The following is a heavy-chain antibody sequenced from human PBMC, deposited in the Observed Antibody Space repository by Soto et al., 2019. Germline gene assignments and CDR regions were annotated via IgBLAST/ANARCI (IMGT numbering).Heavy chain of an antibody. J-gene: IGHJ4*02. Sequence: QVQLVQSGAEVKKPESSVKVSCKAPGGTFSTYAISWVRQAPGQGLEWMGGIIPMFGTANYARRFQDRVTITADESTNTVYMGLSSLRSEEPAVYFCASGIQLWLRRINNGYSGWGQGTLVTVSS. CDR3: ASGIQLWLRRINNGYSG. V-gene: IGHV1-69*12. D-gene: IGHD5-18*01. CDR1: GGTFSTYA. CDR2: IIPMFGTA.